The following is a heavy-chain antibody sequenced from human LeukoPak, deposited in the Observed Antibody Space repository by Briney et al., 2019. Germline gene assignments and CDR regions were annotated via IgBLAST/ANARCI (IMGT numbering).Heavy chain of an antibody. CDR1: GFTFSDYY. J-gene: IGHJ4*02. Sequence: GWSLRLSCAASGFTFSDYYMRWIGKASGKGLELVSFISSSGSTIYYADSVKGRFTISRDNAKNSLYLQMNSLSAEDTAVYYCARQAGSRDGYSLGDYWGQGTLVTVSS. V-gene: IGHV3-11*01. CDR3: ARQAGSRDGYSLGDY. CDR2: ISSSGSTI. D-gene: IGHD5-24*01.